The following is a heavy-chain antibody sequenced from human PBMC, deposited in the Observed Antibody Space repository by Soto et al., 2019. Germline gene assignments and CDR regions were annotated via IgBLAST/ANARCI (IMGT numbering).Heavy chain of an antibody. CDR3: ARTSSRRACDI. V-gene: IGHV3-11*06. J-gene: IGHJ3*02. CDR1: GFTFSDYY. CDR2: ISSSSNYT. D-gene: IGHD6-25*01. Sequence: QVQLVESGGGLVKPGGSLRLSCSASGFTFSDYYMSWIRQSPGKGLEWVSYISSSSNYTNFPDSEKGRFTISRDNAKHSLYLQMNRLRAEDTAVYYCARTSSRRACDIWGQGTMVTVSS.